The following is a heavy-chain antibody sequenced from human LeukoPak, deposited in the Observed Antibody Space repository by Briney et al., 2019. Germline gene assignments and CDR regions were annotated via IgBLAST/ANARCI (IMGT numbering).Heavy chain of an antibody. CDR1: GGSISSYY. CDR2: IHYSGST. D-gene: IGHD6-13*01. Sequence: SETLSLTCSVSGGSISSYYWSWIRQPPEKGLEWIGYIHYSGSTSYNPSLKSRVTMSVDTSKNQFSLKVSSVTAADTAVYYCARGGGSWYADYWGQGILVTVSS. CDR3: ARGGGSWYADY. J-gene: IGHJ4*02. V-gene: IGHV4-59*01.